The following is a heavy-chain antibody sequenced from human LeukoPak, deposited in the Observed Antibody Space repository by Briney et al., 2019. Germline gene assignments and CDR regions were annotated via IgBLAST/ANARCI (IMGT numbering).Heavy chain of an antibody. CDR2: INPSGGST. CDR3: ARDRGVSLGSGTYKQNYFDY. CDR1: GGTFSSYA. D-gene: IGHD3-10*02. V-gene: IGHV1-46*01. J-gene: IGHJ4*02. Sequence: ASVKVSCKASGGTFSSYAISWVRQAPGQGLEWMGIINPSGGSTSYAQKFQGRVTMTRDTSTSTVYMELSSLRSEDTAVYYCARDRGVSLGSGTYKQNYFDYWGQGTLVTVSS.